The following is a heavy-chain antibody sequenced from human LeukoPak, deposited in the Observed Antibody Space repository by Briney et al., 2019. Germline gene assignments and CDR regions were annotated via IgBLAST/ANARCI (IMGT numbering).Heavy chain of an antibody. Sequence: GGSLRLSCAASGFTFSSFAMSWVRQAPGKGLEWVSAISGSGGSTFYADSVKGRFTISRNNSKNTLFLQMNGLRAEDTAVYYCAKDRSCSGSSCNVGSWGQGTMVTVSS. CDR2: ISGSGGST. J-gene: IGHJ3*01. CDR1: GFTFSSFA. V-gene: IGHV3-23*01. CDR3: AKDRSCSGSSCNVGS. D-gene: IGHD2-2*01.